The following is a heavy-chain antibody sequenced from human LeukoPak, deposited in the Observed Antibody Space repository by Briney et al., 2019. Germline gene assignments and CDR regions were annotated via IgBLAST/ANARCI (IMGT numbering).Heavy chain of an antibody. CDR3: ARGPYMVRGVTSEKYYFDY. CDR2: ISSDNGNT. CDR1: GNTFISYG. J-gene: IGHJ4*02. D-gene: IGHD3-10*01. Sequence: ASVKVSCKASGNTFISYGISWVRQAPGQGLEWMGWISSDNGNTKYGQKFQGRVTMTRDTSISTAYMELSRLRSDDTAVYYCARGPYMVRGVTSEKYYFDYWGQGTLVTVSS. V-gene: IGHV1-18*01.